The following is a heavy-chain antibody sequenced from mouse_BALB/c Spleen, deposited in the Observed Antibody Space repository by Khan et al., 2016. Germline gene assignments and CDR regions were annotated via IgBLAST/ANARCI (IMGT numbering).Heavy chain of an antibody. CDR1: GFTFNTYA. V-gene: IGHV10-3*03. CDR2: IRSKSNNYAT. Sequence: MQLEESGGGLVQPKGSLKLSCAASGFTFNTYAMHWVCQAPGKGLEWVARIRSKSNNYATYYADSVKDRFTISRDDSQSMLYLQMNNLKTEDTAMYYCVREGGRNYFDYWGQGTTLTVSS. J-gene: IGHJ2*01. CDR3: VREGGRNYFDY.